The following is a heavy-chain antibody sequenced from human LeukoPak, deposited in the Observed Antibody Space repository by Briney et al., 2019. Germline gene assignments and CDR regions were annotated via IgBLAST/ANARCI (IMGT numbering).Heavy chain of an antibody. V-gene: IGHV3-7*01. CDR2: IKPDGSEK. D-gene: IGHD4-23*01. CDR3: AREARTVGR. J-gene: IGHJ4*02. Sequence: PGGSLTLSCAASGFTFSTCWMTWLRQAPGKGLEWVANIKPDGSEKYYVDSVKGRFTISRDNAKNSLYLEMNSLRAEDTAVYYCAREARTVGRWGQGTLVTVSS. CDR1: GFTFSTCW.